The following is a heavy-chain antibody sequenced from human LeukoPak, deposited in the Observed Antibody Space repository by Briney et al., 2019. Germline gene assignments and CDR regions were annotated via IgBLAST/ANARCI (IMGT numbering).Heavy chain of an antibody. V-gene: IGHV3-30*03. CDR1: GFTFSSYG. Sequence: SGGSLRLSCAASGFTFSSYGIHWVRQAPGKGLEWVAVVSYDGSEKYYADSVKGRLTISRDKSKNTVSLQMNSLRAEDTAVYYCARDAYCSSTNCYLDVWGKGTTVTVSS. J-gene: IGHJ6*03. CDR2: VSYDGSEK. D-gene: IGHD2-2*01. CDR3: ARDAYCSSTNCYLDV.